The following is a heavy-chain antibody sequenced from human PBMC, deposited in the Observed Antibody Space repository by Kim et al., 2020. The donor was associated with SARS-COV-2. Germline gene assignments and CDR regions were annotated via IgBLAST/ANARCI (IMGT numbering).Heavy chain of an antibody. CDR1: GFTFSSYS. D-gene: IGHD2-2*01. Sequence: GSLRLSCAASGFTFSSYSMNWVRQAPGKGLEWVSYIRSSSSTIYYADSVKGRFTISRDNAKNSLYLQMNSLRDEDTAVYYCARDECSSTSCYAADYWGQGTLVTVSS. J-gene: IGHJ4*02. V-gene: IGHV3-48*02. CDR3: ARDECSSTSCYAADY. CDR2: IRSSSSTI.